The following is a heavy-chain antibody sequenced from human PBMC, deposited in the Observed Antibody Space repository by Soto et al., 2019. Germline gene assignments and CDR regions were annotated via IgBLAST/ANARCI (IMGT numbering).Heavy chain of an antibody. D-gene: IGHD6-19*01. Sequence: GGSLRLSCVASAFRSSTSLMSWFRQAPGKGPEWVAIIRQDGSEKHYVESVKGRFTISRDSAKDSLSLQMNSLRAEDTAVYYCARGRGWLFDIWGPGTQVTVSS. CDR3: ARGRGWLFDI. J-gene: IGHJ4*02. CDR2: IRQDGSEK. V-gene: IGHV3-7*01. CDR1: AFRSSTSL.